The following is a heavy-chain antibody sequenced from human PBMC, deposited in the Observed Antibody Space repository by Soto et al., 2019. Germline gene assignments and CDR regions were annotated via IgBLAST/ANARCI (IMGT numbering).Heavy chain of an antibody. CDR3: ARGRPGGHYYYYYYMDV. J-gene: IGHJ6*03. V-gene: IGHV4-34*01. CDR2: INHSGST. Sequence: SETLSLTCAVYGGSFSGYYWSWIRQPPGRGLEWIGEINHSGSTNYNPSLKSRVTISVDTSKNQFSLKLSSVTAADTAVYYCARGRPGGHYYYYYYMDVWGKGTTVTVSS. D-gene: IGHD3-16*01. CDR1: GGSFSGYY.